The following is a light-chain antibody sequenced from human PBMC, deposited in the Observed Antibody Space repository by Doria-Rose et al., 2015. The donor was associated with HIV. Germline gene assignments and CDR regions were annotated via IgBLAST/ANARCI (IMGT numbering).Light chain of an antibody. CDR2: DGS. CDR3: HQYGTSRT. J-gene: IGKJ1*01. V-gene: IGKV3-20*01. Sequence: TQSPGTLSLSPGERATLSCRASQSFSSTYLAWYQQQPGQAPSLLIYDGSSRATGIPDRFSASGSGTDLTLTINRLEPEDFALYYCHQYGTSRTFGQGTKVEI. CDR1: QSFSSTY.